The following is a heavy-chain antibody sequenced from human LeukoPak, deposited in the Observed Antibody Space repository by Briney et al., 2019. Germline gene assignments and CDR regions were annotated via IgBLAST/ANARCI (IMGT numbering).Heavy chain of an antibody. CDR2: IYYSGST. J-gene: IGHJ5*02. V-gene: IGHV4-39*01. CDR3: ARGVRYDSTWFDP. D-gene: IGHD3-22*01. CDR1: GGSISSSSYY. Sequence: NPSETLSLTCTVSGGSISSSSYYWGWIRQPPGKGLEWIGGIYYSGSTYYNPSLKSRVTISVDTSKNQFSLKLSSVTAADTAVYYCARGVRYDSTWFDPWGQGTLVTVSS.